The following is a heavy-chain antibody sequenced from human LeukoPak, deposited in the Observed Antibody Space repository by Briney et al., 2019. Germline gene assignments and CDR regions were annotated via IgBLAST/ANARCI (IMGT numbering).Heavy chain of an antibody. CDR1: GFTVSSNY. CDR3: ASPIRIAAAGTALDY. D-gene: IGHD6-13*01. CDR2: VYSGGST. J-gene: IGHJ4*02. V-gene: IGHV3-53*01. Sequence: PGGSLRLSCAASGFTVSSNYMSWVRQAPGKGLEWVSVVYSGGSTYYADSVKGRFTISRDNSKNTLYLQMTSLRAEDTAVYYCASPIRIAAAGTALDYWGQGTLVTVSS.